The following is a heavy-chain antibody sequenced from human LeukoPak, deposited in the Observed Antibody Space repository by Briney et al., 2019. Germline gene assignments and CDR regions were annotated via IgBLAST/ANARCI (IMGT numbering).Heavy chain of an antibody. CDR1: GFTFSSYS. D-gene: IGHD2-2*01. Sequence: GGSLRLSCAASGFTFSSYSMNRVRQAPGKGLEWVSYISSSSSTIYYADSVKGRFTISRDSAKNSLYLQMNSLRAEDTAVYYCARSGYCSSTSCTDDYYYGMDVWGQGTTVTVSS. V-gene: IGHV3-48*01. CDR2: ISSSSSTI. CDR3: ARSGYCSSTSCTDDYYYGMDV. J-gene: IGHJ6*02.